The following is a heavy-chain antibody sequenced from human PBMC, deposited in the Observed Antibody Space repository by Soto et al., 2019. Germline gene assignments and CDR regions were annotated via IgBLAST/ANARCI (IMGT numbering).Heavy chain of an antibody. CDR1: GGSISSSSYY. CDR2: IYYSGST. J-gene: IGHJ4*02. D-gene: IGHD3-3*01. CDR3: ASSYYDFWSGLRGPYDY. V-gene: IGHV4-39*01. Sequence: SETLSLTCTVSGGSISSSSYYWGWIRQPPGKGLEWIGSIYYSGSTYYNPSLKSRVTISVDTSKNQFSLKLSSVTAADTAVYYCASSYYDFWSGLRGPYDYWGQGTLVTVSS.